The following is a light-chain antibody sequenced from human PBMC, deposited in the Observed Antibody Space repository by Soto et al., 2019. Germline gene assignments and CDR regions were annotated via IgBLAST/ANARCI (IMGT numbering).Light chain of an antibody. J-gene: IGKJ3*01. V-gene: IGKV3-20*01. CDR1: QSINSKS. Sequence: EIVLTQSTGTLSLSPGEGATVSCRVSQSINSKSLVWYQRKFGQAPRLLIYNTSSRATGIPDRFSGSGSGTDFTLSISRLEPEDFAVYYCQPYGGSFIFGPGTKVDFK. CDR3: QPYGGSFI. CDR2: NTS.